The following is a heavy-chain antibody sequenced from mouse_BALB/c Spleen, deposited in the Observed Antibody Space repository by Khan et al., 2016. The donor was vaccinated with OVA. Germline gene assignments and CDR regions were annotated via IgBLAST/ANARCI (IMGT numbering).Heavy chain of an antibody. J-gene: IGHJ1*01. CDR2: ISSGSATI. D-gene: IGHD2-4*01. V-gene: IGHV5-17*02. CDR3: ARSMISTWYFDV. Sequence: EVQLQESGGGLVQPGGSRKLSCAASGFTFSSFGMHWVRQAPEKGLEWVAYISSGSATIYYADIVKGRFTISRDNPKNTLFLQMTSLRSEDTAMYYCARSMISTWYFDVWGAGTTVTVSS. CDR1: GFTFSSFG.